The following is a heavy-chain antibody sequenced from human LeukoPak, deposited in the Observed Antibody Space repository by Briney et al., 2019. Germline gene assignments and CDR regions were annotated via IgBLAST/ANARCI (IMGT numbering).Heavy chain of an antibody. D-gene: IGHD2-2*01. CDR2: INADDGNT. Sequence: ASVKVSCKPSGYTFTTYAIHWERQAPGQRLEWMGLINADDGNTRYSQRFQGRVTITRDTSANTAYMELSSLRFEDTAVYYCARGIEVQPSAYWFDPWGQGTPVTVSS. V-gene: IGHV1-3*01. J-gene: IGHJ5*02. CDR3: ARGIEVQPSAYWFDP. CDR1: GYTFTTYA.